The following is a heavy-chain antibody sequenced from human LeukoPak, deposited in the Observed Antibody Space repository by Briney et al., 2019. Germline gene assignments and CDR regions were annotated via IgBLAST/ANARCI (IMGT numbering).Heavy chain of an antibody. CDR2: ISYAGIT. CDR3: ARRTVVVGLDY. Sequence: SSETLSLTCIVSGGSINNNNYYWAWIRQPPGKGLEWIGSISYAGITYDNPSLKSRVTIFVDTSKNPFSLNLRSVTAADTAVYYCARRTVVVGLDYWGQGSMVTVSS. D-gene: IGHD2-2*01. J-gene: IGHJ4*02. CDR1: GGSINNNNYY. V-gene: IGHV4-39*01.